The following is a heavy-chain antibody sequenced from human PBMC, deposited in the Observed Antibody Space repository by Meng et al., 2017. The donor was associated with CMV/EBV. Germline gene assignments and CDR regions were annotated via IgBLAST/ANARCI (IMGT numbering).Heavy chain of an antibody. J-gene: IGHJ6*02. CDR1: GFTFSSYE. D-gene: IGHD3-3*01. V-gene: IGHV3-48*03. CDR2: ISSSGSTI. CDR3: ARDPYDFWSGYYHYGMDV. Sequence: GGSLRLSCAASGFTFSSYEMNWVRQAPGKGLEWVSYISSSGSTIYYADSVKGRFTTSRDNAKNSLYLQMNSLRAEDTAVYYCARDPYDFWSGYYHYGMDVWGQGTTVTVSS.